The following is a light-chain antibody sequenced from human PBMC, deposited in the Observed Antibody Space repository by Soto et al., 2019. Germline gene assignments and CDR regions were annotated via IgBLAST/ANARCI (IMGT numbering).Light chain of an antibody. V-gene: IGKV1-39*01. J-gene: IGKJ1*01. CDR1: LSISTY. CDR3: QQSYSTPWT. Sequence: DIQMTQSPSSLSASVGDRVTISCRASLSISTYLNWYQQKPGEAPKLLIYAASSLKSGVPSRFSGSGSWTSFTLTIRSVQPEDSATYYCQQSYSTPWTFGQGSTVEIK. CDR2: AAS.